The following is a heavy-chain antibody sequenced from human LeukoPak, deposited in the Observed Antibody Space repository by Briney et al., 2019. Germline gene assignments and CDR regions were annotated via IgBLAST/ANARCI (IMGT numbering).Heavy chain of an antibody. Sequence: SETLSLTCTVSGGSISSGSYYWSWIRQPAGKGLEWIGRIYTSGSTNYNPSLKSRVTISVDTSKNQFSLKLSSVTAADTAVYYCARSRRLLNWFDPWGQGTLVTVSS. V-gene: IGHV4-61*02. CDR1: GGSISSGSYY. CDR3: ARSRRLLNWFDP. J-gene: IGHJ5*02. CDR2: IYTSGST. D-gene: IGHD4-17*01.